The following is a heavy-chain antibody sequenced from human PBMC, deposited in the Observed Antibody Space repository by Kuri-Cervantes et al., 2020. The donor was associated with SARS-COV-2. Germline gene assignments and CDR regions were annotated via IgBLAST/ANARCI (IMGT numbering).Heavy chain of an antibody. J-gene: IGHJ4*02. CDR3: ARGRRINAFWSGFALWQPRGSFDY. D-gene: IGHD3-3*01. CDR1: GFTFSSYA. CDR2: ISYDGSSK. V-gene: IGHV3-30*04. Sequence: GESLKISCAASGFTFSSYAMHWVRQAPGKGLEWVAVISYDGSSKYYADSVKGRFTISRDNAKNTLYLQMNSLRAEDTAVYYCARGRRINAFWSGFALWQPRGSFDYLCQGTRVTVSS.